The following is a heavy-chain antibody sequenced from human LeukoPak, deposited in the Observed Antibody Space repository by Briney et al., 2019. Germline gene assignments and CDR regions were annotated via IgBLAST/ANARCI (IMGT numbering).Heavy chain of an antibody. CDR3: ARRGYTYAYDY. J-gene: IGHJ4*02. D-gene: IGHD5-18*01. CDR2: INTDGGNT. Sequence: GGSLTLSCAASGFTFRSSLMHWVRQAPGKGLEYVSSINTDGGNTFYANSVKGRFTISRDNSKNTLYLQMGSLRAEDMAVYYCARRGYTYAYDYWGQGTLVTVSS. V-gene: IGHV3-64*01. CDR1: GFTFRSSL.